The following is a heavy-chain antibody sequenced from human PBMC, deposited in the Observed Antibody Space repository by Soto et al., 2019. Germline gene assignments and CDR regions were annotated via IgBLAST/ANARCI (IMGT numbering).Heavy chain of an antibody. V-gene: IGHV4-4*02. D-gene: IGHD3-22*01. CDR2: IYHSGGT. CDR1: GGSISSSNW. J-gene: IGHJ4*02. Sequence: PSETLSLTCAVSGGSISSSNWWSWVRQPPGKGLEWIGEIYHSGGTNYNPSLKSRVTISVDKSKNQFSLKLSSVTAADTAVYYCARAPYYYDSSGYYVGFDYWGQGTLVTVSS. CDR3: ARAPYYYDSSGYYVGFDY.